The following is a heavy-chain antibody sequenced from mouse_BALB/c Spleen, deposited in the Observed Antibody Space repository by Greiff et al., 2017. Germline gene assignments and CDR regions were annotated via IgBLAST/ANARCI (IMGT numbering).Heavy chain of an antibody. CDR1: GFTFSDYY. CDR3: ARDSYGKDAMDY. Sequence: DVMLVESGGGLVKPGGSLKLSCAASGFTFSDYYMYWVRQTPEKRLEWVATISDGGSYTYYPDSVKGRFTISRDNAKNNLYLQMSSLKSEDTAMYYCARDSYGKDAMDYWGQGTSVTVSS. CDR2: ISDGGSYT. D-gene: IGHD2-1*01. J-gene: IGHJ4*01. V-gene: IGHV5-4*02.